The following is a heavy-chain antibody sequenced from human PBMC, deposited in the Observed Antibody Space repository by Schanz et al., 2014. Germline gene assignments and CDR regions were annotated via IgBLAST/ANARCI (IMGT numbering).Heavy chain of an antibody. Sequence: QVQLVQSGAEVKKPGASMKVSCKASGYTFTTSTFEINWVRQATGQGLEWMGWMNTNSGNTGFAKKFQGRVSMTRNTSISTAYMELSSLRSDDTAVYYCARGNWGSGGAAFDIWGQGTMVSVSS. V-gene: IGHV1-8*02. CDR2: MNTNSGNT. D-gene: IGHD7-27*01. J-gene: IGHJ3*02. CDR3: ARGNWGSGGAAFDI. CDR1: GYTFTTSTFE.